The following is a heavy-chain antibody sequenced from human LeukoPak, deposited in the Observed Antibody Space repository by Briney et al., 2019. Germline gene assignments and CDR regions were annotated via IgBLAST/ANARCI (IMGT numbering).Heavy chain of an antibody. Sequence: GGSLRLSCAASGFTFSSYEMNWVRQAPGKELEWVSYISSSGSTIYYADSVKGRFTISRDNAKNSLYLQMNSLRAEDTAVYYCARDWKWRTELGWFDPWGQGTLVTVSS. CDR1: GFTFSSYE. D-gene: IGHD1-26*01. J-gene: IGHJ5*02. V-gene: IGHV3-48*03. CDR2: ISSSGSTI. CDR3: ARDWKWRTELGWFDP.